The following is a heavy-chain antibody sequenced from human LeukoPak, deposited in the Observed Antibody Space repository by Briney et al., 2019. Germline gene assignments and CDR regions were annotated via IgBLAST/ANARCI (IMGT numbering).Heavy chain of an antibody. CDR3: ARVIGSYGDSAY. CDR1: GFKFSSFS. V-gene: IGHV3-48*04. CDR2: ISSTSSAI. J-gene: IGHJ4*02. D-gene: IGHD3-16*01. Sequence: GGSLRLSCTASGFKFSSFSMNWARQAPGKGLEWLSYISSTSSAIYYADSVKGRFTISRDNVKNSLYLQMDSLRAEDTAIYYCARVIGSYGDSAYWGQGTLVTVSS.